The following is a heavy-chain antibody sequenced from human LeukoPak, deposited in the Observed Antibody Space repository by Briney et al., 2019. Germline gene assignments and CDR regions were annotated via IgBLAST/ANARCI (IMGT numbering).Heavy chain of an antibody. V-gene: IGHV1-2*02. D-gene: IGHD2-2*01. CDR3: ARDRMGDCATTSCYLAF. CDR1: VYTFTAYY. J-gene: IGHJ4*02. Sequence: ASVKVSCKASVYTFTAYYLHWVRQAPGQGLEWMGWRNPNSGDTNYAQKFQGRVTVTRDTSITTAYMELSGLTSDDTAMYYCARDRMGDCATTSCYLAFWGQGALVSVSS. CDR2: RNPNSGDT.